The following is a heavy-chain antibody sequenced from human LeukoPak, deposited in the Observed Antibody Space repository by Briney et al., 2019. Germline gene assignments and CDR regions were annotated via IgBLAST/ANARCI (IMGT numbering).Heavy chain of an antibody. CDR3: ARVRNYPDAFDI. V-gene: IGHV4-59*01. CDR2: IYDTGST. J-gene: IGHJ3*02. Sequence: SETLSLTCTVSGGSISNYYWAWIRQPPGKGLEWIGYIYDTGSTKYNPSLKSRLTISLHTSRNQFSLNLSSLTAADTAIYYCARVRNYPDAFDIWGQGRMATVSS. CDR1: GGSISNYY. D-gene: IGHD5-24*01.